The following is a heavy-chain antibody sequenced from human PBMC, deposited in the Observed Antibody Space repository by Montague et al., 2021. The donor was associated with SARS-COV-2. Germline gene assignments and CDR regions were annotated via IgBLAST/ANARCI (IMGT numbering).Heavy chain of an antibody. CDR1: GGSFSTYS. CDR2: IHHGGST. J-gene: IGHJ6*03. Sequence: TLSLTVAVHGGSFSTYSWNWIRQPPGKGLEWIGEIHHGGSTNYNPSLKSRVTISADTSKNQFSLKLTSVAAADTAVYYCARLGDGVVPSPILGVGPYYSYYYMDVWGKGTTVTVSS. CDR3: ARLGDGVVPSPILGVGPYYSYYYMDV. V-gene: IGHV4-34*01. D-gene: IGHD3-10*01.